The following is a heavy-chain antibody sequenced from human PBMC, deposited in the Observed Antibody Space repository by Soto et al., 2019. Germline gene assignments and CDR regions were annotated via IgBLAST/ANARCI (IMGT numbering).Heavy chain of an antibody. CDR1: GYTFTTYG. Sequence: QVQLVQSGAEVKKPGASVKVSCKASGYTFTTYGITWVRQAPGQGLEWMGWINTYNGKTYDAQKLQGRVTMTTDTSTSTAYMELRSLISDDTAVYYCARGITFGGVLNGMDVWGQGTTVTVSS. J-gene: IGHJ6*02. CDR2: INTYNGKT. V-gene: IGHV1-18*01. D-gene: IGHD3-16*01. CDR3: ARGITFGGVLNGMDV.